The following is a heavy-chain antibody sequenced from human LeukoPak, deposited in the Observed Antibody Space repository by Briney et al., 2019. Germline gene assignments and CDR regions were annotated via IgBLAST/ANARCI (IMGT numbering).Heavy chain of an antibody. J-gene: IGHJ4*02. CDR2: IYSSGST. CDR1: DGSISSYY. Sequence: SETLSLTCTVSDGSISSYYWNWIRQPAGKGLEWIGRIYSSGSTNYNPPLKSRVTMSVDTSKNQFSLNLSSVTAADTALYYCARGSRNCSGGSCYSSWDYWGQGTLVTVSS. D-gene: IGHD2-15*01. CDR3: ARGSRNCSGGSCYSSWDY. V-gene: IGHV4-4*07.